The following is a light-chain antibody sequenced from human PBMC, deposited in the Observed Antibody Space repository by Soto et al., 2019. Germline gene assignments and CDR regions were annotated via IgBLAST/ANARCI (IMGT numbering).Light chain of an antibody. CDR3: QQYGSLIT. J-gene: IGKJ5*01. CDR2: GSF. V-gene: IGKV3-20*01. CDR1: QNISNY. Sequence: IVLIQSPATLSVSPGERATLSCRASQNISNYLIWYQQKSGQAPRLLIYGSFSRATGIPDRFSGSGSGTDFTLTISRLEPEDFAVYYCQQYGSLITFGQGTRLEIK.